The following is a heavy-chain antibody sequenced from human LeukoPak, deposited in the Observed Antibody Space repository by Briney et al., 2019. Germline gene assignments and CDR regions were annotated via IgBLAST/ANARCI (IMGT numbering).Heavy chain of an antibody. CDR2: MNADGSST. V-gene: IGHV3-74*01. D-gene: IGHD2-15*01. CDR3: TSALNINTHY. Sequence: QAGGSLRLSCVASGFTFNNYAMHWVRQAPGKGLVWVSGMNADGSSTNYADSVKGRFTISRDNAKKTLYLQMNSLRAEDTALYYCTSALNINTHYWGQGTLVTVSS. J-gene: IGHJ4*02. CDR1: GFTFNNYA.